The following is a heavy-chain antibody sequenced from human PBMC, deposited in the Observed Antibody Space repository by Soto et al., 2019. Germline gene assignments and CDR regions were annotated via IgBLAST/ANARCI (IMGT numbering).Heavy chain of an antibody. CDR3: ARDADSSSWYGSDYYYGMDV. J-gene: IGHJ6*02. V-gene: IGHV4-59*01. CDR1: GGSISSYY. CDR2: IYYSGST. D-gene: IGHD6-13*01. Sequence: QVQLQESGPGLVKPSETLSLTCTVSGGSISSYYWSWIRQPPGKGLEWIGYIYYSGSTNYNPSLKSRVTISVDTAQNQFSLKLSSVTAADTAVYYCARDADSSSWYGSDYYYGMDVWGQGTTVTVSS.